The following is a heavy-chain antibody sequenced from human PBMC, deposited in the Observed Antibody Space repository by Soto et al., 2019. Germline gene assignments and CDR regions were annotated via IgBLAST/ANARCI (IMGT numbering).Heavy chain of an antibody. CDR3: ARDVGSPGGRGVTYCFDV. Sequence: QVQLQESGPGLVKPSLTLSLTCNVSGGSISSGGFYWSWLRQHPGKGLEWIGHIYYSGSTYYNPSIASRATISAHTSNNQFSLKLSCVTAADTAVYYCARDVGSPGGRGVTYCFDVWGNGTTVTVSS. D-gene: IGHD3-10*01. CDR2: IYYSGST. V-gene: IGHV4-31*03. CDR1: GGSISSGGFY. J-gene: IGHJ6*04.